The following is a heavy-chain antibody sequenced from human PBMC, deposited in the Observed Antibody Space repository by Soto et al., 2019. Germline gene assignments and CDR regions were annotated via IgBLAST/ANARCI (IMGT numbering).Heavy chain of an antibody. CDR3: AREASVLIPAAQPSRFDS. Sequence: ASMKVSGKGFDYSFMKYGINWVRQAPGQGLEWVGWISPYSGYTHSAQKFHGRLTLTTDTAASTAYMELRILRSADTALYYCAREASVLIPAAQPSRFDSWGQGTLVTVSS. V-gene: IGHV1-18*01. J-gene: IGHJ4*02. D-gene: IGHD2-2*01. CDR2: ISPYSGYT. CDR1: DYSFMKYG.